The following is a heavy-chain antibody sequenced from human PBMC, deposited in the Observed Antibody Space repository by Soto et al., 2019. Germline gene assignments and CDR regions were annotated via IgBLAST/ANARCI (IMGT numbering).Heavy chain of an antibody. CDR2: IKQDGSEN. CDR1: GFTFNNYW. CDR3: ARGGRSSAWYPFDF. D-gene: IGHD6-13*01. J-gene: IGHJ4*02. Sequence: GGSLRLSCAASGFTFNNYWLSWVRQAPGKGLEWVANIKQDGSENKYVDSVKGRFTISRDNAKNSLYLQMNSLRVEDTAVYYCARGGRSSAWYPFDFWGQGTLVTVSS. V-gene: IGHV3-7*01.